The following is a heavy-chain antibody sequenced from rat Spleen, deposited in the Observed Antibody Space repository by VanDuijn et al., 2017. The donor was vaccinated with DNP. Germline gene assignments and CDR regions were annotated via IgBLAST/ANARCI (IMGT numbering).Heavy chain of an antibody. D-gene: IGHD5-1*01. CDR2: INPDGGST. CDR3: ARRTNWIYWFFDL. Sequence: EVQLVETGGGLVQPGRSLKLSCVASGFTFSTYWMYWIRQAPGKGLEWVASINPDGGSTYYPDSVKGRFTISRDNAKSTLFLQMDSLRSEDTATYYGARRTNWIYWFFDLWGPGTKVTVSS. CDR1: GFTFSTYW. J-gene: IGHJ1*01. V-gene: IGHV5-58*01.